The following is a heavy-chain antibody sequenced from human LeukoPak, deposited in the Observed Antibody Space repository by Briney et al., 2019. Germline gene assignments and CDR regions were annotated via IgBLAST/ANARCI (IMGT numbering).Heavy chain of an antibody. CDR3: AKGSGYYVDY. CDR2: IRYDGNNK. Sequence: PGGSLRLSCAASGFTFSGYMHWVRQALGKGLEWVTFIRYDGNNKYYADSVKGRFTISRDNSKNTLYLQMNSLRADDTAVYYCAKGSGYYVDYWGQGTLVTVSS. V-gene: IGHV3-30*02. D-gene: IGHD6-19*01. CDR1: GFTFSGY. J-gene: IGHJ4*02.